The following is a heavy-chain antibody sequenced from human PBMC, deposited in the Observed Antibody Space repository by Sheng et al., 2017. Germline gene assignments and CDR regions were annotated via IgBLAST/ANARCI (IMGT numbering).Heavy chain of an antibody. D-gene: IGHD2-21*01. Sequence: EVQLVESGGGLIQPGGSLRLSCAASGFTVSSEYMSWVRQAPGKGPEWVSVIYSDGTTYYADSVKGRFAISRDSSKNMLFLQMNSLRADDTALYFCVSLIVAVPVSMRDDVSDIWGLGTMVTVSS. J-gene: IGHJ3*02. CDR2: IYSDGTT. V-gene: IGHV3-53*01. CDR3: VSLIVAVPVSMRDDVSDI. CDR1: GFTVSSEY.